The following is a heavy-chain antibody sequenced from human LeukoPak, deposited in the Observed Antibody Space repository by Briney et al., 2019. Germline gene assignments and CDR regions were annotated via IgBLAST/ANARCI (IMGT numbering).Heavy chain of an antibody. V-gene: IGHV3-49*04. CDR2: IRSKAYGGTT. J-gene: IGHJ4*02. CDR1: GFTFGDYA. D-gene: IGHD4-17*01. CDR3: TRAIAVTTMEIDY. Sequence: PGGSLRLPCTASGFTFGDYAMSWVRQAPGKGLEWVGFIRSKAYGGTTEYAASVKGRFTISRDDSKSIAYLQMNSLKTEDTAVYYCTRAIAVTTMEIDYWGQGTLVTVSS.